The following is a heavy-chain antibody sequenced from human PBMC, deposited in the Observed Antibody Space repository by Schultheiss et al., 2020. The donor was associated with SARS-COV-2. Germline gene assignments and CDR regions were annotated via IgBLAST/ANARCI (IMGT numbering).Heavy chain of an antibody. Sequence: SETLSLTCTVSGGSISSSSYYWGWIRQPPGKGLEWIGSIYYSGSTYYNPSLKSRVTISVDTSKNQFSLQLNSVTPEDTAVYYCARDEAYCTNGVCYPGPYYYYGMDAWGQGTTVTVSS. CDR1: GGSISSSSYY. J-gene: IGHJ6*02. D-gene: IGHD2-8*01. CDR2: IYYSGST. CDR3: ARDEAYCTNGVCYPGPYYYYGMDA. V-gene: IGHV4-39*02.